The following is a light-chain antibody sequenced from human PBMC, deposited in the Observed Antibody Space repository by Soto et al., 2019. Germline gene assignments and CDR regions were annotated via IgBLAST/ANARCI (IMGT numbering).Light chain of an antibody. CDR1: ISDVGTYNL. Sequence: QSVLTQPASVSGSPGQSITISCTGTISDVGTYNLVSWYQQHPGKAPKLIIYEVINRPSGVPNRFSGSKSANTASLTISGLQAEDEADYYCSSYTTSTPRVFGGGTKLTVL. CDR3: SSYTTSTPRV. V-gene: IGLV2-14*02. J-gene: IGLJ3*02. CDR2: EVI.